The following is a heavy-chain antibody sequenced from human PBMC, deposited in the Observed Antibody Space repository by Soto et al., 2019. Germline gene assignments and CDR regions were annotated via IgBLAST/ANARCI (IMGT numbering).Heavy chain of an antibody. CDR3: ARDGIPLVRGVIHY. CDR2: IGRGSSTI. J-gene: IGHJ4*02. V-gene: IGHV3-48*02. D-gene: IGHD3-10*01. Sequence: GGSLRLSCAASGFTFSSDGMNWVRQAPGKGLEWLSYIGRGSSTIYYADSVKGRFTISRDNAKNSLYLQMNSLRDEDTAVYYCARDGIPLVRGVIHYWGQGTLVTVSS. CDR1: GFTFSSDG.